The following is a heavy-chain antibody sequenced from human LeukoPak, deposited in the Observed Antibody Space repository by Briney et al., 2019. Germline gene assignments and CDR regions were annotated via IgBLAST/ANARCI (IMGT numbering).Heavy chain of an antibody. J-gene: IGHJ5*02. CDR2: ISPYNGNT. Sequence: GASVKVSCKASGYTFTSYGINWVRQAPGQGIEWMGWISPYNGNTKYAETVQARVTITTDKSTSTAYMELRSLNSDDTAVYYCARDQRGYGDSTGASKWIDPWGQGTLVTVSS. D-gene: IGHD4-17*01. CDR1: GYTFTSYG. V-gene: IGHV1-18*01. CDR3: ARDQRGYGDSTGASKWIDP.